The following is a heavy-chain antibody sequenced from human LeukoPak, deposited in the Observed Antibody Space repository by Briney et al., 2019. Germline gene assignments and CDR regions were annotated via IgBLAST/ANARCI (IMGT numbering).Heavy chain of an antibody. CDR3: ARDRWHSSGWYTGEFDY. Sequence: PGGSLRLSCAASGFTFSSYSMNWVRQAPGKGLEWVSSISSSSSYIYYADSVKGRFTISRDNAKSSLYLQMNSLRAEDTAVYYCARDRWHSSGWYTGEFDYWGQGTLVTVSS. CDR1: GFTFSSYS. D-gene: IGHD6-19*01. J-gene: IGHJ4*02. V-gene: IGHV3-21*01. CDR2: ISSSSSYI.